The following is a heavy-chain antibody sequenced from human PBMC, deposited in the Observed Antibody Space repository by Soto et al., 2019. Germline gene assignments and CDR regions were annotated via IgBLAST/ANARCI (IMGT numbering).Heavy chain of an antibody. D-gene: IGHD3-3*01. V-gene: IGHV5-51*01. CDR3: ARWGGFWSSFYGMDV. CDR2: IYPGDSDT. J-gene: IGHJ6*02. CDR1: GYSFTSYW. Sequence: GESLKISCKGSGYSFTSYWIGWVRQMPGKGLEWMGIIYPGDSDTRYSPSFQGQVTISADKFISTAYLQLSSLKASDTAMYYCARWGGFWSSFYGMDVWGQGTTVTVSS.